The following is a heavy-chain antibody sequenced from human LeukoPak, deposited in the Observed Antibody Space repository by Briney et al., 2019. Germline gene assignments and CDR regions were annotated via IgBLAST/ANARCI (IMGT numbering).Heavy chain of an antibody. CDR2: IYSDGST. CDR1: GFTVRTNS. J-gene: IGHJ4*02. V-gene: IGHV3-53*01. CDR3: ARDHRIGGS. D-gene: IGHD3-16*01. Sequence: PGGSLRLSCASSGFTVRTNSMTWVRQPPGKGLEWVSVIYSDGSTFYAASVKGRFIISRDNSKNTLYLQMNSLRVDDTDVYFCARDHRIGGSWGQGTLVTVSS.